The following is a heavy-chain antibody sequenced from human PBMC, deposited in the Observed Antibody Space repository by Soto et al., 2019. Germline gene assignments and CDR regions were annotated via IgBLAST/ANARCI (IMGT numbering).Heavy chain of an antibody. Sequence: ASVKVSCKASGYTFTGYYINWVRQAPGQGLEWVGWINPNTGGTHFAQRFQGRVTMTRDTSISTAYMELSRLRSDDTAVYYCARGDSSTWYDYWGQGTLVTVSS. D-gene: IGHD6-13*01. CDR1: GYTFTGYY. V-gene: IGHV1-2*02. CDR3: ARGDSSTWYDY. CDR2: INPNTGGT. J-gene: IGHJ4*02.